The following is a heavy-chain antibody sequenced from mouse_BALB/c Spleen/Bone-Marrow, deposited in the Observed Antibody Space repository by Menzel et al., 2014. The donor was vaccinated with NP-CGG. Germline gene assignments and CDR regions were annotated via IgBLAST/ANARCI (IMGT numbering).Heavy chain of an antibody. J-gene: IGHJ1*01. CDR3: ASYRYAWYFDV. D-gene: IGHD2-14*01. CDR1: GFNIKDTY. CDR2: IDPANGNT. V-gene: IGHV14-3*02. Sequence: EVNVVESGAELVKPGASVKLSCTASGFNIKDTYMHWVKRRPERGLEWIGRIDPANGNTKYDPKFQGKATITADTSSNTAYLQLSSLTSEDTAVYYCASYRYAWYFDVWGAGTTVIVSS.